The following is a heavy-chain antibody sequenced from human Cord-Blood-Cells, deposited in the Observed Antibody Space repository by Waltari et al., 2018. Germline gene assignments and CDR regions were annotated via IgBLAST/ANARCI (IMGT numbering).Heavy chain of an antibody. V-gene: IGHV3-9*01. Sequence: VESGGGLVQPGRSLRLSCAASGFTFDDYAMHWVRQAPGKGLEWVSGISWNSGSIGYADSVKGRFTISRDNAKNSLYLQMNSLRAEDTALYYCAKAQFTGDSAFDIWGQGTMVTVSS. CDR2: ISWNSGSI. CDR1: GFTFDDYA. J-gene: IGHJ3*02. D-gene: IGHD7-27*01. CDR3: AKAQFTGDSAFDI.